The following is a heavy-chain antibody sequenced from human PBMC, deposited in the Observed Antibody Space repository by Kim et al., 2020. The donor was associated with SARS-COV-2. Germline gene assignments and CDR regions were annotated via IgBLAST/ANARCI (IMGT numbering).Heavy chain of an antibody. V-gene: IGHV1-46*04. D-gene: IGHD6-13*01. CDR3: ARDFGGSWTWAD. CDR2: ITPNSGRT. CDR1: GYTLTSDH. J-gene: IGHJ4*02. Sequence: ASVKVSCKASGYTLTSDHMHWVRQAPGQGLEGMGIITPNSGRTTYAQKLQGRVTMSTDTSTSTIYMELSSLRSDDTAMYYCARDFGGSWTWADWGQGTLVTVSS.